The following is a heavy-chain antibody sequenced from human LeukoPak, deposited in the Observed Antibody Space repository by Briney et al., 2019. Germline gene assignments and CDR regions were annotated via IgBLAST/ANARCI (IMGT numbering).Heavy chain of an antibody. J-gene: IGHJ5*02. CDR1: GYTFTGYY. CDR2: INPNSGGT. Sequence: APVKVSCKASGYTFTGYYMHWVRQAPGQGLEWMGRINPNSGGTNYAQKLQGRVTMTTDTSTSTAYMELRSLRSDDTAVYYCAREGPGIAVAGPYNWFDPWGQGTLVTVSS. CDR3: AREGPGIAVAGPYNWFDP. D-gene: IGHD6-19*01. V-gene: IGHV1-2*06.